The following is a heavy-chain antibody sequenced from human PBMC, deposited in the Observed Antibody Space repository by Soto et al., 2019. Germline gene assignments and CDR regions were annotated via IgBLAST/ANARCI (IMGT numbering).Heavy chain of an antibody. CDR3: AKIPFEYYDLLTGPRYAFDI. J-gene: IGHJ3*02. Sequence: WGSVRLTYAEAGCTFSGDGIHMDSQAPGKGLEWVAVISYDGSNKYYADSVKGRFTISRDNSKNTLYLQMNSLRAEDTAVYYCAKIPFEYYDLLTGPRYAFDIGGQGTMVTVS. CDR1: GCTFSGDG. CDR2: ISYDGSNK. V-gene: IGHV3-30*18. D-gene: IGHD3-9*01.